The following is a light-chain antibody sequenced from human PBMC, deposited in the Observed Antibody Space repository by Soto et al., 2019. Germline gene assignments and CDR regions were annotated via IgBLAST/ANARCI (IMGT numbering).Light chain of an antibody. CDR2: AAS. J-gene: IGKJ2*02. CDR3: QRSYSTPRT. CDR1: QSISSY. V-gene: IGKV1-39*01. Sequence: DIQMTQSPSSLSASVGDRVTITCRASQSISSYLNWYRQKPGKAPKLLIYAASSLQSGVPSRFSGSGSGTDFTLTISSLQPEDFATYYCQRSYSTPRTFGQGTKLEI.